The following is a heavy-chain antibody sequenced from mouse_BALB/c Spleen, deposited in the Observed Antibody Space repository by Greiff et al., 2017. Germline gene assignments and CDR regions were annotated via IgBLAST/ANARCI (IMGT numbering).Heavy chain of an antibody. CDR2: ISSGSSTI. CDR3: AREDYDQAWFAY. J-gene: IGHJ3*01. V-gene: IGHV5-17*02. Sequence: EVQLVESGGGLVQPGGSRKLSCAASGFTFSSFGMHWVRQAPEKGLEWVAYISSGSSTIYYADTVKGRFTISRDNPKNTLFLQMTSLRSEDTAMYYCAREDYDQAWFAYWGQGTLVTVSA. CDR1: GFTFSSFG. D-gene: IGHD2-4*01.